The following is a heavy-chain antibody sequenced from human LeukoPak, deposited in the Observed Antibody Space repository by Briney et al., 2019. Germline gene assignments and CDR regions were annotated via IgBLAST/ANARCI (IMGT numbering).Heavy chain of an antibody. Sequence: SETLSLTCAVSGNSISNTYYWGWIRQPPGKELEWIGSIYNSGSTHYNPSLKSRVTISVDTSKNQFSLKLSSVTAADTAVYYCAGRGHRYSRDWGQGILVTVSS. CDR3: AGRGHRYSRD. V-gene: IGHV4-38-2*01. CDR1: GNSISNTYY. J-gene: IGHJ1*01. D-gene: IGHD2-15*01. CDR2: IYNSGST.